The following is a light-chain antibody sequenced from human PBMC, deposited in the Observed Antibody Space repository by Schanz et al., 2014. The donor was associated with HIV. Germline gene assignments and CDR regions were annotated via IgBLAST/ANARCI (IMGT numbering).Light chain of an antibody. V-gene: IGKV1-5*03. CDR3: HQYKTYPYT. CDR1: QSIGSW. CDR2: KTS. J-gene: IGKJ2*01. Sequence: DIQMTPSPSTLSASVGDRVTITCRASQSIGSWLAWYQQRPGEAPKLLIYKTSGLESGVPSRFSGSGSGTEFTLTINSLQPDDFATYFCHQYKTYPYTFGQGTKLEIK.